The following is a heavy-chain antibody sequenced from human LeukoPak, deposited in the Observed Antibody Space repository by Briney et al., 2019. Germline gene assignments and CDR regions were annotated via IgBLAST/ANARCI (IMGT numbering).Heavy chain of an antibody. Sequence: GGSLRLSCAASGFTVSSNSMTWVRQAPGKGLEWVSVIYTGGSTYYADSVKGRFTISRDNSRNTLYLQMNSLRSEDTAVYYCAAGGGYYDNKWDGFNIWGQGTMVTVSS. CDR3: AAGGGYYDNKWDGFNI. D-gene: IGHD3-22*01. V-gene: IGHV3-53*01. CDR2: IYTGGST. J-gene: IGHJ3*02. CDR1: GFTVSSNS.